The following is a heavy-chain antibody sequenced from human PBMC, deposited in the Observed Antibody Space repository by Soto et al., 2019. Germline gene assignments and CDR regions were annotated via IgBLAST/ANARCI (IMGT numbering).Heavy chain of an antibody. CDR2: ISGSGGST. CDR3: AKNSGSLNAWYASDI. Sequence: PCGCLGLCSASSGFTVYISAMSWVRQTKGKGLEWVSAISGSGGSTYYADSVKGRFTISRDNSKNTLYLQMNSLRAEDTAVYYCAKNSGSLNAWYASDIWGQGTMVTVSS. D-gene: IGHD5-12*01. J-gene: IGHJ3*02. V-gene: IGHV3-23*01. CDR1: GFTVYISA.